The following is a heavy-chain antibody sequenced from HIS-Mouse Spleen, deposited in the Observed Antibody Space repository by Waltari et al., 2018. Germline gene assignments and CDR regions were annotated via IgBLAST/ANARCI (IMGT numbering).Heavy chain of an antibody. CDR1: GGSFSGYY. V-gene: IGHV4-34*01. D-gene: IGHD6-6*01. CDR2: INQSGST. CDR3: ARGPGSSSDY. J-gene: IGHJ4*02. Sequence: QVQLQQWGAGLLKPSETLSLTCAVYGGSFSGYYWSWIRQPPGKGLEWIGEINQSGSTNYNPSLKSRVTISVDTSKNQFSLTLSSVTAADTAVYYCARGPGSSSDYWGQGTLVTVSS.